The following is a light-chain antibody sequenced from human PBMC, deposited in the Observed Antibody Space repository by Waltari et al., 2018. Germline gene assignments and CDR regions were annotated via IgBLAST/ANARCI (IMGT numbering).Light chain of an antibody. CDR1: ALPKRY. Sequence: SYELTQPPSVSVSPGQTARSTCAGDALPKRYTNGYQQKSGQAPVLVIHEDNKRPSGIPERISGSSSGTMATLTISGVQVDDEATYHCYSRDSSGEQRVFGGGTKLTVL. CDR3: YSRDSSGEQRV. V-gene: IGLV3-10*01. J-gene: IGLJ3*02. CDR2: EDN.